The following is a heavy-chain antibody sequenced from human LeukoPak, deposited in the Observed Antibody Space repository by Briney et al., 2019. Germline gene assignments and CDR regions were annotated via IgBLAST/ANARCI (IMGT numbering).Heavy chain of an antibody. D-gene: IGHD1-26*01. CDR2: IYPGDSDT. V-gene: IGHV5-51*01. CDR1: GYSFTIYW. J-gene: IGHJ4*02. Sequence: GESLKISCQASGYSFTIYWLAWVRQMPGKGLEWMGIIYPGDSDTRYSPSFQGQVTISADKSISTAYLQWSSLKASDTAMYYCARLDSYSGSYGVDYWGQGTLVTVSS. CDR3: ARLDSYSGSYGVDY.